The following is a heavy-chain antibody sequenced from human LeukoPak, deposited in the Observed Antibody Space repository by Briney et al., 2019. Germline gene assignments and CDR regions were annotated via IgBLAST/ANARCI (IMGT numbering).Heavy chain of an antibody. D-gene: IGHD3-22*01. CDR1: GFTFSSYG. CDR2: ISYDGSNK. Sequence: QSGGSLRLSCAAYGFTFSSYGMPWVRQAPGKGLEWVAVISYDGSNKYYADSVRGRFTISRDNSKNTLYLQMNSLRAEDTAVYYCAKDRNYYDSSGYSDWGQGTLVTVSS. V-gene: IGHV3-30*18. J-gene: IGHJ4*02. CDR3: AKDRNYYDSSGYSD.